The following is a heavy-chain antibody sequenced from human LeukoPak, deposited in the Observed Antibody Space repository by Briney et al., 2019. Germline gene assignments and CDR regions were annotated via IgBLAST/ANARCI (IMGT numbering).Heavy chain of an antibody. CDR3: ARLGYYYYGMDV. D-gene: IGHD1-26*01. Sequence: SEALSLTRAASGGSISSYYWSWIRQPPGKGLEWVGYIYYSGSTNYNPSLKSPVTISVDTSKNQFSLKLSSVTAADTAVYYCARLGYYYYGMDVCGQGTTVTASS. CDR1: GGSISSYY. V-gene: IGHV4-59*08. CDR2: IYYSGST. J-gene: IGHJ6*02.